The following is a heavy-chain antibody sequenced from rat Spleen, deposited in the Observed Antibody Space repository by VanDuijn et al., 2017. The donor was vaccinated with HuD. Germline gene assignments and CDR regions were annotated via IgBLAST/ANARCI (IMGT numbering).Heavy chain of an antibody. J-gene: IGHJ4*01. V-gene: IGHV3-3*01. Sequence: EVQLQESGPGLVKPSQSLSLTCSVTAYSIISSYRWNWIRKFPGNKLEWMGYINSEGTTNYNPSLKSRISITRDTSKNQFFLQVNSVTTEDTATYYCARWGAAISTPYYVMDAWGQGASVTVSS. CDR2: INSEGTT. D-gene: IGHD1-2*01. CDR3: ARWGAAISTPYYVMDA. CDR1: AYSIISSYR.